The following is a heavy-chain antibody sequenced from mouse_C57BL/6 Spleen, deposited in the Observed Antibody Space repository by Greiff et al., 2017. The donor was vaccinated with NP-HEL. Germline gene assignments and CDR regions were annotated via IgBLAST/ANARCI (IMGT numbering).Heavy chain of an antibody. V-gene: IGHV1-85*01. CDR2: IYPRDGST. D-gene: IGHD2-1*01. J-gene: IGHJ4*01. CDR1: GYTFTSYD. Sequence: QVQLQQSGPELVKPGASVKLSCKASGYTFTSYDINWVKQRPGQGLEWIGWIYPRDGSTKYNEKFKGKATLTVDTSSSTAYMELHSLTSEDSAVYFCARRDGNYRGKYYYAMDYWGQGTSVTVSS. CDR3: ARRDGNYRGKYYYAMDY.